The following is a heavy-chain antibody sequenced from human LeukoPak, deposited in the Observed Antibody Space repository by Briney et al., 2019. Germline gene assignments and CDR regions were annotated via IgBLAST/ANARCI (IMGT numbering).Heavy chain of an antibody. CDR2: IYYSGST. D-gene: IGHD2-2*01. Sequence: PSETLSLTCTVSGGSISSSSYYWGWIRQPPGKGLEWIGSIYYSGSTYYNPSLKSRVTISVDTSKNQFSLKLSSVTAADTAVYYCAREGYQLQYYYYMDVWGKGTTVTVSS. V-gene: IGHV4-39*07. CDR1: GGSISSSSYY. J-gene: IGHJ6*03. CDR3: AREGYQLQYYYYMDV.